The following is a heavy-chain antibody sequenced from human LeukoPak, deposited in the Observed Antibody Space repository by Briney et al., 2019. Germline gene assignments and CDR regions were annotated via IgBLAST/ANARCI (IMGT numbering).Heavy chain of an antibody. D-gene: IGHD1-26*01. Sequence: SETLSLTCTVSGGSISSSNYYWGWIRQPPGKGLEWIGSIYYSGSTYYNPSLKSRVTISVDTSKNQFSLKLSSVTAADTAAYYCARLSVIVGSTLEYYYYYMDVWGQGTTVTVSS. CDR2: IYYSGST. CDR3: ARLSVIVGSTLEYYYYYMDV. CDR1: GGSISSSNYY. V-gene: IGHV4-39*07. J-gene: IGHJ6*03.